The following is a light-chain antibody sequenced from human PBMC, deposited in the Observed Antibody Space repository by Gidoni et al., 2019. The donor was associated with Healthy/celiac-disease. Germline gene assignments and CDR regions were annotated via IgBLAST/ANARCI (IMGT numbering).Light chain of an antibody. Sequence: EIVLTQSPATLSLSPGERATLSCRASQRVSSYLAWYQQKPGQAPRLLIYDASNRATGIPARGSGSGSGTDFTLTISSLEPEDFAVYYCQQRSNWPLTFGGGTKVEIK. CDR2: DAS. V-gene: IGKV3-11*01. CDR1: QRVSSY. J-gene: IGKJ4*01. CDR3: QQRSNWPLT.